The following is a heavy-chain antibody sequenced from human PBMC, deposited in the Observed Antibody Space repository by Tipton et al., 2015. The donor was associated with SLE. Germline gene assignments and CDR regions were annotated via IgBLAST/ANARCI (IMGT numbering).Heavy chain of an antibody. J-gene: IGHJ4*02. D-gene: IGHD1-26*01. CDR2: ISGSGGGR. V-gene: IGHV3-23*01. CDR1: GFTFTSFA. Sequence: SLRLSCAASGFTFTSFAMNWVRQAPGKGLEWVSSISGSGGGRYYADSVKGRFTISRDTSKNTLYLQMNSLRPEDTAVYYCATSPTVLADFDYWGQGTLVTVSS. CDR3: ATSPTVLADFDY.